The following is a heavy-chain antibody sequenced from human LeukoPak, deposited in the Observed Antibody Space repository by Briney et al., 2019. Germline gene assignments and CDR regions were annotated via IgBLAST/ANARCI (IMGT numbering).Heavy chain of an antibody. D-gene: IGHD2-2*01. CDR3: AKITDCSSTSCLGVFDY. CDR1: GFTFSSYA. Sequence: GGSLRLSCAASGFTFSSYAMSWVRQAPGKGLEWVSAISGSGGSTYYADSVKGRFTISRDNSKNTLYLQMNSLRAEDTAVYYCAKITDCSSTSCLGVFDYWGQGTLVTVSS. J-gene: IGHJ4*02. V-gene: IGHV3-23*01. CDR2: ISGSGGST.